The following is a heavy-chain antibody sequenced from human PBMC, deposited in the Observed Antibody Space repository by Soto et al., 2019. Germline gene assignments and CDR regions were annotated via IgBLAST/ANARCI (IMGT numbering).Heavy chain of an antibody. CDR1: GGTFSSYA. J-gene: IGHJ6*02. V-gene: IGHV1-69*13. CDR2: IIPIFGTA. Sequence: SVKVSCKASGGTFSSYAISWVRQAPGQGLEWMGGIIPIFGTANYAQKFQGRVTITADESTSTAYMELSSLRSEDTAVYYCARTLGYYYGIDVWGQGTTVTVSS. CDR3: ARTLGYYYGIDV.